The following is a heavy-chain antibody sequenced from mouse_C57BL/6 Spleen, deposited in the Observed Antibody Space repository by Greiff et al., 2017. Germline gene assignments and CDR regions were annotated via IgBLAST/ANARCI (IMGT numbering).Heavy chain of an antibody. CDR2: IHPSDNDT. J-gene: IGHJ2*01. CDR1: GYTFTSYR. D-gene: IGHD1-1*01. V-gene: IGHV1-74*01. Sequence: VQLQQPGAELVKPGASVKVSCKASGYTFTSYRMHWVKQSPGQGLEWIGRIHPSDNDTNYNQKFKGKATLTVDKSSSTAYMQLSSLTSEDSVVYYCAIETTLVAFDYWGQGTTLTVSS. CDR3: AIETTLVAFDY.